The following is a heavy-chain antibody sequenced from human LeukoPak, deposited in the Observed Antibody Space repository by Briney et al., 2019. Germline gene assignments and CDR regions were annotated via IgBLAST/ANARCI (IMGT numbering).Heavy chain of an antibody. CDR3: AKDVVDLPDY. V-gene: IGHV3-30*04. CDR1: GFTFSSYA. J-gene: IGHJ4*02. D-gene: IGHD3-3*01. CDR2: ISYDGSNK. Sequence: GGSLRLSCVASGFTFSSYAMHWVRQAPGKGLEWVAVISYDGSNKYYADSVKGRFTISRDNSKNTLYLQMNSLRAEDTAVYYCAKDVVDLPDYWGQETLVTVSS.